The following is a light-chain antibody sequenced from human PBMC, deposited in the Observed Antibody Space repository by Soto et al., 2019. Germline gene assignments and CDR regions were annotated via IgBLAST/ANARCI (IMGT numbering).Light chain of an antibody. Sequence: IQFTQSPSSLSASVGDRVTITCRASQGISSYLAWYQQKPGKAPKLLIYAASTLQSGVPSRFSGSGSGTDFTLTISSLQPEDFATYYCQQANSFPPTFGQGTRLEIK. CDR1: QGISSY. V-gene: IGKV1-9*01. CDR2: AAS. CDR3: QQANSFPPT. J-gene: IGKJ5*01.